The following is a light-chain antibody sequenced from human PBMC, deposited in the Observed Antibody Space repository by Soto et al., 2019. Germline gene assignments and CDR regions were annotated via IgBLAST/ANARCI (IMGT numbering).Light chain of an antibody. V-gene: IGKV3-20*01. Sequence: EIVLTQSPGTLSLSPGERATLSCRASQSVSNNYLAWYQQKPGQPPRLLIYGASSRATGIPDRFSGSGSGTDFTLTIRRLEPEDFAVYYCQQYGNSPWTFGQGTKVEIK. CDR2: GAS. CDR3: QQYGNSPWT. CDR1: QSVSNNY. J-gene: IGKJ1*01.